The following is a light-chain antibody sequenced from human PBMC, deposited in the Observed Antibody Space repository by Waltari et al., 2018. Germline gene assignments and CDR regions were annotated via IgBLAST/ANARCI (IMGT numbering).Light chain of an antibody. V-gene: IGKV4-1*01. Sequence: DVMITQSPDSQDVSLCDRATINCKSSPSVLSSSITQNYLASYQRHPVQPPKLLISWSSNRESGGPDRFSGSGSGTDFTLTISSLQAEDVAVYYWQQHDGSPLTFGGGTKVEIK. CDR1: PSVLSSSITQNY. CDR2: WSS. J-gene: IGKJ4*01. CDR3: QQHDGSPLT.